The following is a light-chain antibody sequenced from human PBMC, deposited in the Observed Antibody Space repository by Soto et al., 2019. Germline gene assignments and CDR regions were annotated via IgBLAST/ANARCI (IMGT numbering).Light chain of an antibody. CDR3: QNYNSAPLT. J-gene: IGKJ4*01. Sequence: DIQMTQSPSSLSASVGDRVTITCRARQGISSNLAWYQQQPGKVPKLLIYAASTLQSGVPSRFSGSGSGTDFTLTISSLQPEDVATYYCQNYNSAPLTFGGGTKVEIK. V-gene: IGKV1-27*01. CDR1: QGISSN. CDR2: AAS.